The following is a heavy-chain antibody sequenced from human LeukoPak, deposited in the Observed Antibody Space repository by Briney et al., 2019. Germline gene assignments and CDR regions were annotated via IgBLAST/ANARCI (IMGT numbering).Heavy chain of an antibody. CDR3: ARLYIVVVPAARPGDAFDI. Sequence: SETLSLTCTVSGGSISSSSYYWGWIRQPPGKGLEWIGSIYYSGSTYYNPSLKSRVTISVDTSKNQFSLKLSSVTAADTAVYYCARLYIVVVPAARPGDAFDIWGQGTMVTVSS. CDR2: IYYSGST. D-gene: IGHD2-2*01. J-gene: IGHJ3*02. V-gene: IGHV4-39*01. CDR1: GGSISSSSYY.